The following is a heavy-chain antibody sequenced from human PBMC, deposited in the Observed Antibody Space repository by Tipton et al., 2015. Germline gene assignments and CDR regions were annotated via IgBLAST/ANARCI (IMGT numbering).Heavy chain of an antibody. CDR3: ARARGRHGGLFDS. Sequence: TLSLTCAVSAYSISSDYYWGWIRQPPGKGLEWIGAISHSGSTYYNPSLKSRVTISVNTSKTHVSLKLSSVTASDTAVYYCARARGRHGGLFDSWGQGILVTVSS. V-gene: IGHV4-38-2*01. CDR2: ISHSGST. J-gene: IGHJ4*02. CDR1: AYSISSDYY. D-gene: IGHD4-23*01.